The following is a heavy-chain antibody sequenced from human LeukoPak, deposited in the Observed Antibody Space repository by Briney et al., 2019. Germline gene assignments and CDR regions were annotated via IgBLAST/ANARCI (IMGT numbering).Heavy chain of an antibody. CDR2: ISGSGGST. Sequence: SCKASGGTFSSYAMSWVRQAPGKGLEWVSAISGSGGSTYYADSVKGRFTISRDNSKNTLYLQMNSLRAEDTAVYYCAKANVVAAMADWFDPWGQGTLVTVSS. J-gene: IGHJ5*02. V-gene: IGHV3-23*01. D-gene: IGHD2-15*01. CDR1: GGTFSSYA. CDR3: AKANVVAAMADWFDP.